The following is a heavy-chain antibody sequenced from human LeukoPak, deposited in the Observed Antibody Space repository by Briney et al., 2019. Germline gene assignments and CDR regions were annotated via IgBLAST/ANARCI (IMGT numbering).Heavy chain of an antibody. CDR1: GYAFTGYY. Sequence: ASVKVSCKASGYAFTGYYMHWVRQAPGQGLEWMGWINPNSGGTNYAQKFQGRVTMTRDTSISTAYMELSRLRSDDTAVYYCARDRAVASFLPVAFDIWGQGTMVTVSS. D-gene: IGHD5-12*01. CDR3: ARDRAVASFLPVAFDI. CDR2: INPNSGGT. J-gene: IGHJ3*02. V-gene: IGHV1-2*02.